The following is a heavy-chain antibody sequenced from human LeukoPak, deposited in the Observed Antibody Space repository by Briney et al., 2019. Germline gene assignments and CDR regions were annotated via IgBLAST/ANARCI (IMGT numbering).Heavy chain of an antibody. CDR2: IYWDDDK. CDR1: GFSLSTSGVG. CDR3: AHSPPIYSSGYYYFDY. V-gene: IGHV2-5*02. D-gene: IGHD6-19*01. J-gene: IGHJ4*02. Sequence: SGPTLVKPTQTLTLTCTFSGFSLSTSGVGVGWIRQPPGKALEWFALIYWDDDKRYSPSLKSRLTITKDTSKNQVVLTMTNMDPVDTATYYCAHSPPIYSSGYYYFDYWGQGTLVTVSS.